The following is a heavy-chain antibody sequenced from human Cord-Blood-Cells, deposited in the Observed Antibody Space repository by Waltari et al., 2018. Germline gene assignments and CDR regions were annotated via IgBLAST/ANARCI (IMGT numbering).Heavy chain of an antibody. D-gene: IGHD4-17*01. CDR2: ISSSSSTI. CDR1: GCTFSSDS. Sequence: EVELVGSGGGLVQPEGSRRLSCAASGCTFSSDSRSWVRQAPGKGLEWVSYISSSSSTIYYADSVKGRFTISRDNAKNSLYLQMNSLRDEDTAVYYCARGRKGSTVTDYWGQGTLVTVSS. V-gene: IGHV3-48*02. J-gene: IGHJ4*02. CDR3: ARGRKGSTVTDY.